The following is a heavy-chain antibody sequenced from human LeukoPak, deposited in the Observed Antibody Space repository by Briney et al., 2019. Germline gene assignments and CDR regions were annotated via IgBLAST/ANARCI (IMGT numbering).Heavy chain of an antibody. CDR3: ARSVLGYSYGLHIDY. D-gene: IGHD5-18*01. CDR2: IHYRGST. J-gene: IGHJ4*02. Sequence: PSETLSLTCTVSGGSISSYYWSWIRQSPGEGLEWIGYIHYRGSTNYNPSLKSRVTISVDTSKNQFSLKLSSLTAADTAVYYCARSVLGYSYGLHIDYWGQGTLVTVS. CDR1: GGSISSYY. V-gene: IGHV4-59*01.